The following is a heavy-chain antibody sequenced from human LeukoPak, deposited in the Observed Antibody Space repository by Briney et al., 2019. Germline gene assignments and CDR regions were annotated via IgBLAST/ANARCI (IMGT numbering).Heavy chain of an antibody. CDR3: ATYYVGAGGRGH. CDR2: HSGNS. Sequence: SETLSLTCTVSGASVSSNSYHWSWIRQAPGKGLERIGHSGNSDYKPSLKSRITMSTDTSNNRFSLNLVSVTAADTAVYYCATYYVGAGGRGHWGPGTLVTVSS. D-gene: IGHD3-16*01. J-gene: IGHJ4*02. CDR1: GASVSSNSYH. V-gene: IGHV4-61*03.